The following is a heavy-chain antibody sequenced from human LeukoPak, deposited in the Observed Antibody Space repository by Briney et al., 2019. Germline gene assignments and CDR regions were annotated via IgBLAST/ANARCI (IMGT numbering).Heavy chain of an antibody. Sequence: SETLSLTCTVSGGSISHYYWSWIRQPPGKGLEWIGYIYYSGTTNYNPSLKSRVTISVDTSKNQFSLNLSSVTAADTAVYYCARGEMATIEDAFDIWGQGTMVTVSS. CDR2: IYYSGTT. V-gene: IGHV4-59*01. CDR1: GGSISHYY. CDR3: ARGEMATIEDAFDI. D-gene: IGHD5-24*01. J-gene: IGHJ3*02.